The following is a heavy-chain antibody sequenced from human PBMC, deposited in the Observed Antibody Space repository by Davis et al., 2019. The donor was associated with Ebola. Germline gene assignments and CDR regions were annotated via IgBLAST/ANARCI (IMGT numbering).Heavy chain of an antibody. J-gene: IGHJ5*02. D-gene: IGHD3-3*01. CDR2: IYYSGST. CDR1: GGSISSYY. CDR3: ARLYYDFWFDP. Sequence: ESLKISCTVSGGSISSYYWSWIRQPPGKGLEWIGYIYYSGSTNYNPSLKSRVTISVDTSKNQFSLKLSSVTAADTAVYYCARLYYDFWFDPWGQGTLVTVSS. V-gene: IGHV4-59*01.